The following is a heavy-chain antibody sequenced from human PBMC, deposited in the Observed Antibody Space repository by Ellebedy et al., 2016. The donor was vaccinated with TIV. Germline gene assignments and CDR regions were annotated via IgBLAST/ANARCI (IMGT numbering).Heavy chain of an antibody. CDR1: GGSVSSNHW. D-gene: IGHD3-22*01. J-gene: IGHJ4*02. CDR3: GRYYDSSGGSFFDY. V-gene: IGHV4-4*02. CDR2: IFHSGST. Sequence: MPSETLSLTCTVSGGSVSSNHWWSWVRQLPGKGLEWIGEIFHSGSTNYNTSLKSRVTISVDKSKNQFSLKLTSVTAADTAVYYCGRYYDSSGGSFFDYWGQGTLVTVSS.